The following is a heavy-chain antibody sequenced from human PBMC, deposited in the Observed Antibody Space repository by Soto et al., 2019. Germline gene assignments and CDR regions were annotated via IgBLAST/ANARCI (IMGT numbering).Heavy chain of an antibody. Sequence: APVEVSCEASGYTFTSYAINWVRQATGQGLEWMGWMNPNSGNTGYAQKFQGRVTITADESTSTAYMELSSLRSEDTAVYYCARGVFMVRGVPYYYYGMDVWGQGTTVTVSS. CDR1: GYTFTSYA. V-gene: IGHV1-8*01. CDR2: MNPNSGNT. J-gene: IGHJ6*02. D-gene: IGHD3-10*01. CDR3: ARGVFMVRGVPYYYYGMDV.